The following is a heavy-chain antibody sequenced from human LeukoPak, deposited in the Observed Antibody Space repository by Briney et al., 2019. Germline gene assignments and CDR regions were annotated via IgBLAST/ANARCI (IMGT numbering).Heavy chain of an antibody. CDR1: GLTFRSYG. CDR3: AKVYSYGYGSNMDFDY. CDR2: ISYDGSNK. J-gene: IGHJ4*02. D-gene: IGHD5-18*01. V-gene: IGHV3-30*18. Sequence: PGGSLRLSCAASGLTFRSYGMHWVRQAPGKGLEWVAVISYDGSNKYYADSVKGRFTISRDNSKNTLYLQMNSLRAEDTAVYYCAKVYSYGYGSNMDFDYWGQGTLVTVSS.